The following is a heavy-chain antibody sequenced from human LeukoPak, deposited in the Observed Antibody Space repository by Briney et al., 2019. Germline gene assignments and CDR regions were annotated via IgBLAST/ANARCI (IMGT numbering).Heavy chain of an antibody. CDR3: AKDNRRMYQGNYFDY. Sequence: GGSLRLSCAASGFTFSSYAMSWVRQAPGKGLEWVSAISGSGGSTYYADSVKGRFTISRDNSKNTLYLQMNSLRAEDTAVYYCAKDNRRMYQGNYFDYWGQGTLVTVSS. D-gene: IGHD2-8*01. V-gene: IGHV3-23*01. J-gene: IGHJ4*02. CDR2: ISGSGGST. CDR1: GFTFSSYA.